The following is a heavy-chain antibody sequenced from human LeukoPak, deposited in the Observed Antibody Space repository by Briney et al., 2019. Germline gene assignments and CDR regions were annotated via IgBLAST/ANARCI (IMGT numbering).Heavy chain of an antibody. CDR1: GGSISSSSYY. CDR3: ARGDFYYMDV. CDR2: IYYSGST. J-gene: IGHJ6*03. V-gene: IGHV4-39*01. Sequence: SETLSLTCTVSGGSISSSSYYWGWIRQPPGKGLEWTGSIYYSGSTYYNPSLKSRVTISVDTSKNQFSLKLSSVTAADTAVYYCARGDFYYMDVWGKGTTVTVSS.